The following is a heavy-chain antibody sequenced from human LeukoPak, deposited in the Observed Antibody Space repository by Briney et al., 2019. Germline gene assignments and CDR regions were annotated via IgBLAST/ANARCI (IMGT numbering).Heavy chain of an antibody. CDR3: TRQPDQQPASFDS. V-gene: IGHV6-1*01. CDR1: GDSVSSDTAA. J-gene: IGHJ4*02. D-gene: IGHD6-13*01. Sequence: SQTLSLTCAISGDSVSSDTAAWNWIRQSPSRGLERLGRTYYRSQWGHDFAFFVKNRIRVDADTSRNQFSLHLNSVTPEDTAIYYCTRQPDQQPASFDSWGQGTLVTVSS. CDR2: TYYRSQWGH.